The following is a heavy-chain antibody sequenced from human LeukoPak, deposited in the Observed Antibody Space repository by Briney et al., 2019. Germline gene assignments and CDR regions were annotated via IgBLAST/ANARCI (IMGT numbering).Heavy chain of an antibody. J-gene: IGHJ4*02. CDR1: GGSISSYY. Sequence: SETLSLTCTVSGGSISSYYWSWIRQPPGKGLEWIGYIYYSGSTNYNPSLKSRVTISVDTSKNQFSLKLSSVTAADTAVYYCARSRSYYYDSSGYSIGYWGQGTLVTVSS. D-gene: IGHD3-22*01. CDR2: IYYSGST. CDR3: ARSRSYYYDSSGYSIGY. V-gene: IGHV4-59*08.